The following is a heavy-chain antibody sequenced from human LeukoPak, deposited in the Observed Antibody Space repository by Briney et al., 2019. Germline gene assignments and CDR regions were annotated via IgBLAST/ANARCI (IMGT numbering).Heavy chain of an antibody. D-gene: IGHD3-9*01. CDR2: ISSGDRT. V-gene: IGHV3-23*01. CDR3: AKAATASPYFHWFDN. J-gene: IGHJ4*02. CDR1: GFTFSSYA. Sequence: GGSLRLTCAASGFTFSSYAMNWVRQAPGKGLEWVAGISSGDRTFHAESVKGRLTISRDKSKDTLYLQMNSLRAEDTAVYYCAKAATASPYFHWFDNWGQGTQVIVSS.